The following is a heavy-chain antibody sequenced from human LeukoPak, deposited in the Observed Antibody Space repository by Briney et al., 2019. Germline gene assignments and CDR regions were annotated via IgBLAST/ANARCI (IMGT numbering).Heavy chain of an antibody. CDR1: GFTFDHYT. CDR3: AKGVPYWYFDL. J-gene: IGHJ2*01. Sequence: GGSLRLSCAASGFTFDHYTMHWVRQAPGKGLEWVSLISGDGGSTPYADSVKGRFTISRDNSKNSLYLQMNSLTTEDTALYYCAKGVPYWYFDLWGRGTLVTVSS. CDR2: ISGDGGST. V-gene: IGHV3-43*01.